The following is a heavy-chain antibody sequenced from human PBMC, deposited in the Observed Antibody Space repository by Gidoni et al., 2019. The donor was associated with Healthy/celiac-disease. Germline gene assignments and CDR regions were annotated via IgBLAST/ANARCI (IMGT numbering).Heavy chain of an antibody. J-gene: IGHJ4*02. CDR2: INPSGGST. CDR3: ARAPGIVFAFDY. V-gene: IGHV1-46*01. D-gene: IGHD3-3*02. Sequence: GQGLEWMGIINPSGGSTSYAQQFQGRVTMTRDTSTSTVYMELSSLRSEDTAVYYCARAPGIVFAFDYWGQGTLVTVSS.